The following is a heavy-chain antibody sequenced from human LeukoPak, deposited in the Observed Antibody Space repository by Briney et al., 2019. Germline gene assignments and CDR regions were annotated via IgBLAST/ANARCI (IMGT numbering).Heavy chain of an antibody. CDR2: IWYDGSNK. V-gene: IGHV3-33*06. Sequence: PGRSLRLSCAASGFTFSSYGMHWVRQAPGKGLEWVAVIWYDGSNKYYADSVKGRFTISRDNPKKTLYLQMNSLRVEDTAVYYCVKFWQQLVRAPWFDPRGQGTLVTVSS. D-gene: IGHD6-13*01. CDR1: GFTFSSYG. J-gene: IGHJ5*02. CDR3: VKFWQQLVRAPWFDP.